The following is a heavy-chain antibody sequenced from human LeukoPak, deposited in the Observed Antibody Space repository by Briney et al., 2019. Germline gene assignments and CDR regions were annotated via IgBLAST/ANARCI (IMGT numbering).Heavy chain of an antibody. V-gene: IGHV4-31*03. CDR1: GGSISSGGYY. J-gene: IGHJ4*02. CDR3: ARGDYYDRKFDY. CDR2: IYYSGST. D-gene: IGHD3-22*01. Sequence: PSQTLSLACTVSGGSISSGGYYWSWIRQHPGKGLEWIGYIYYSGSTYYNPSLKSRVTISVDTSKNQFSLKLSSVTAADTAVYYCARGDYYDRKFDYWGQGTLVTVSS.